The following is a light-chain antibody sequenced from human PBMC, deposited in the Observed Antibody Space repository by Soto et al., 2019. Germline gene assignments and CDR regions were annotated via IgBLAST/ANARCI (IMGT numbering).Light chain of an antibody. CDR2: TNN. V-gene: IGLV1-47*02. CDR3: AAWDDSLSGHVV. CDR1: RSNIGSNY. Sequence: QSVLTQPPSASGTPGQRVTISCSGSRSNIGSNYVYWYQQLPGTAPKLLIYTNNQRPSGGPDRFSGSKSGTSASLAISGLRSEDEADYYCAAWDDSLSGHVVFGGGTKVTVL. J-gene: IGLJ2*01.